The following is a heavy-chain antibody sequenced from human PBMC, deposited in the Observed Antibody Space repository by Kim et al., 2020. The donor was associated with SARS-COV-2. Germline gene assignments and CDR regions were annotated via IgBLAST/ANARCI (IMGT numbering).Heavy chain of an antibody. J-gene: IGHJ6*01. CDR1: GGSVSSSSYF. CDR2: IYYSGTT. D-gene: IGHD3-3*01. CDR3: ASTLYDFWSGSTYGMDV. Sequence: SETLSLTCTVSGGSVSSSSYFWSWIRQPPGKGLEWIGYIYYSGTTSYNPSLKRRVTISVDTSRNQSPLRLSSVTAAATAMYYCASTLYDFWSGSTYGMDV. V-gene: IGHV4-61*01.